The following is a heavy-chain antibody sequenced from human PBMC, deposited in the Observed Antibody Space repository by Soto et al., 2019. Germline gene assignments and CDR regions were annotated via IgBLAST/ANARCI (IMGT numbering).Heavy chain of an antibody. Sequence: SETLSLTCTVSGGSISSYYWSWIRQPPGEGLEWIGYILHSGSTKYNPSLKRRVTISVDMSKNQFSLKLSSVTAADTAVYYCVRSRDNGYYTYFDYWGQGTLVTVSS. D-gene: IGHD3-22*01. CDR1: GGSISSYY. J-gene: IGHJ4*02. CDR2: ILHSGST. V-gene: IGHV4-59*01. CDR3: VRSRDNGYYTYFDY.